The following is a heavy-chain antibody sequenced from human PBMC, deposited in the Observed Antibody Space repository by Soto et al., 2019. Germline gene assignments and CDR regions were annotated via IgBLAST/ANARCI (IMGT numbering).Heavy chain of an antibody. D-gene: IGHD3-22*01. V-gene: IGHV1-2*04. CDR3: ARANTIRPYYFNMDV. Sequence: ASVTVSCKASGYTFTAYYIHWVRQGPGRGLEWVGWINPNSGGTYYAQKFQAWSTMTRDTSISTAYLEPSGLTSNDTAVYYCARANTIRPYYFNMDVWGQGTTVTVSS. CDR2: INPNSGGT. J-gene: IGHJ6*02. CDR1: GYTFTAYY.